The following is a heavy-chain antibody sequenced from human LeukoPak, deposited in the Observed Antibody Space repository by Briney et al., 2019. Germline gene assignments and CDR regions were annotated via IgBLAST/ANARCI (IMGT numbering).Heavy chain of an antibody. D-gene: IGHD3-22*01. J-gene: IGHJ4*02. Sequence: SCKASGGTFSSYGMHWVRQAPDKGLEWVAFIRYDGSNKYYADSVKGRFTISRDNSKNTLYLQMNSLRAEDTAVYYCAKVEDSSGYYFDYWGQGTLVTVSS. CDR1: GGTFSSYG. CDR2: IRYDGSNK. V-gene: IGHV3-30*02. CDR3: AKVEDSSGYYFDY.